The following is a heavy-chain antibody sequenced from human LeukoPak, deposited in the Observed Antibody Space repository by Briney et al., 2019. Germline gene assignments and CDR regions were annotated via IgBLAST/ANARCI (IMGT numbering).Heavy chain of an antibody. CDR3: ARVAVAGPTGWFDS. V-gene: IGHV3-21*04. CDR2: ISSTSAYI. CDR1: GFALRSYS. D-gene: IGHD6-19*01. J-gene: IGHJ5*01. Sequence: GGPLRLSCAASGFALRSYSVTWVRQAPGKGLEWVSSISSTSAYIYYAESVKGRFSISRDNVDNVVHLQMSSLRNEDTAFYYCARVAVAGPTGWFDSWGQGTLVTVSS.